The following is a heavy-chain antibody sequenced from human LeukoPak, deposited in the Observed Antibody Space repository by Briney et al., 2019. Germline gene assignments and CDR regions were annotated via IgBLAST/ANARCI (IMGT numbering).Heavy chain of an antibody. CDR2: INIPGTGT. CDR1: GFTFSSYW. D-gene: IGHD3-3*01. CDR3: ARGSGGFDY. Sequence: PGGSLRLSCEASGFTFSSYWMHWVRQVPGKGLVWVAHINIPGTGTTYADAVKGRFTISRDNAKNTLYLQMNSLRADDTAIYYCARGSGGFDYWGQGTLITVSS. J-gene: IGHJ4*02. V-gene: IGHV3-74*01.